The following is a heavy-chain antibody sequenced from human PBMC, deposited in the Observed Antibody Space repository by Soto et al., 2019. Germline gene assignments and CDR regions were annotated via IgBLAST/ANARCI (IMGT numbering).Heavy chain of an antibody. V-gene: IGHV4-31*03. CDR2: IYYSGST. Sequence: SEILSLTCTVSGGSISSGGYYWSWIRQHPGKGLEWIGYIYYSGSTYYNPSLKSRVTISVDTSKNQFSLKLSSVTAADTAVYYCARGIAAAGTLYYYYGMDVWGQGTTVTVSS. D-gene: IGHD6-13*01. CDR1: GGSISSGGYY. CDR3: ARGIAAAGTLYYYYGMDV. J-gene: IGHJ6*02.